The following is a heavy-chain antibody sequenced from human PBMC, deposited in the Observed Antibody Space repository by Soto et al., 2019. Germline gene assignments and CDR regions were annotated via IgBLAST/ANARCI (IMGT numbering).Heavy chain of an antibody. D-gene: IGHD3-3*01. CDR2: ISAYNGNT. Sequence: GASVKVSCKASGYTFTSYGISWVRRAPGQGLEWMGWISAYNGNTNYAQKLQGRVTMTTDTSTSTAYMELRSLRSDDTAVYYCARVYYDFWSGYPNWFDPWGQGTLVTVSS. CDR1: GYTFTSYG. J-gene: IGHJ5*02. V-gene: IGHV1-18*01. CDR3: ARVYYDFWSGYPNWFDP.